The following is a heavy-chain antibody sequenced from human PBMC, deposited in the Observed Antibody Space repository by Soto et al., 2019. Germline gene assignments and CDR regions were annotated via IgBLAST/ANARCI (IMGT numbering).Heavy chain of an antibody. CDR1: GGSVYDFY. Sequence: PSETLSLTCSVSGGSVYDFYWNWLRQSPGKGLEWIGNIYNTGTTNYNPSLRSRATISIDTSKNQFSLHLKSVTAADTAVYYCASVPYYDILTGYHYYYYGMDVWCQGTTVTVSS. J-gene: IGHJ6*02. CDR2: IYNTGTT. CDR3: ASVPYYDILTGYHYYYYGMDV. V-gene: IGHV4-59*02. D-gene: IGHD3-9*01.